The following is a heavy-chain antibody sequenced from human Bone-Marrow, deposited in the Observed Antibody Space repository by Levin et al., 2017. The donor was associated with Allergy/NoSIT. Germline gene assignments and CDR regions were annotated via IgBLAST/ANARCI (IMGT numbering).Heavy chain of an antibody. V-gene: IGHV1-2*02. CDR3: ARGEDGDVGY. CDR2: INPNSGGT. J-gene: IGHJ4*02. CDR1: GYTFTGYY. Sequence: GGSLRLSCKASGYTFTGYYMHWVQQAPGQGLEWMGWINPNSGGTNYAQKFQGRVTMTRDTSISTAYMELSRLRSDDTAVYYCARGEDGDVGYWGQGTLVTVSS. D-gene: IGHD4-17*01.